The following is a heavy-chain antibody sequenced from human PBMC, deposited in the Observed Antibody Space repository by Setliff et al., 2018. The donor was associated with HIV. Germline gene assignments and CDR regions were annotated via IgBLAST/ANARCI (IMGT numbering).Heavy chain of an antibody. CDR1: GYSISSGYY. J-gene: IGHJ4*02. Sequence: ASETLSLTCTVSGYSISSGYYWGWIRQPPGKGLEWIGSIYHSGSTYYNPSLKSRVTISVDTSKNQFSLKLSSVTAADTAVYYCASNLLLGYPHYWGQGTLVTVSS. D-gene: IGHD2-8*01. CDR3: ASNLLLGYPHY. V-gene: IGHV4-38-2*02. CDR2: IYHSGST.